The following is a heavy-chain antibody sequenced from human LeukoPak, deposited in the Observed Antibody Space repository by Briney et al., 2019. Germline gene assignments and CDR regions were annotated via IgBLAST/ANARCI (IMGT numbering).Heavy chain of an antibody. D-gene: IGHD2-2*01. CDR3: ARGALRALYCSSTSCPDWFDP. CDR1: GYTFTSYA. J-gene: IGHJ5*02. CDR2: INAGNGNT. V-gene: IGHV1-3*01. Sequence: ASVKVSCKASGYTFTSYAMHWVRQAPGQRLEWKGWINAGNGNTKYSQKFQGRVTITRDTSASTAYMELSSLRSGDTAVYYCARGALRALYCSSTSCPDWFDPWGQGTLVTVSS.